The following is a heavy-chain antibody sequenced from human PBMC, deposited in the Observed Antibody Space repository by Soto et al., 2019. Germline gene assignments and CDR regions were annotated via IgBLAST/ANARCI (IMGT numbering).Heavy chain of an antibody. V-gene: IGHV3-30*18. CDR1: GFTFNSYG. CDR3: AKVTYYYSSCRYYVFDS. Sequence: QVQLVESGGGVVQPGRSLRLSCAASGFTFNSYGIHWVRQAPGKGLEWVAVISHDGSKTNYADSVKGRFTISRDNSKDQVYLQINSLRAEDTAVYYCAKVTYYYSSCRYYVFDSWGQGTLGTVSS. D-gene: IGHD3-22*01. J-gene: IGHJ4*02. CDR2: ISHDGSKT.